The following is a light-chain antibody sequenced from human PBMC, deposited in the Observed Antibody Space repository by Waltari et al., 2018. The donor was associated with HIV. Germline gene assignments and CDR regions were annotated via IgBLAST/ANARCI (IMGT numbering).Light chain of an antibody. V-gene: IGKV3-15*01. J-gene: IGKJ4*01. Sequence: EIMMTQSPDALYVSPGDRVRLSCRASQDVFRHVAWYQKKPGLPPRLVIFDTSFRATSVPARFSGRGAGTEYILTITSLQSEDFATYYWLQYNAWPPVTFGGGTKVDI. CDR3: LQYNAWPPVT. CDR2: DTS. CDR1: QDVFRH.